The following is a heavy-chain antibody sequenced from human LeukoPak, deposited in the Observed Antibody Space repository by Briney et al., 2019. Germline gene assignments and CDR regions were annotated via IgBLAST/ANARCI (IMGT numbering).Heavy chain of an antibody. D-gene: IGHD2-2*02. CDR2: IIPIFGTA. V-gene: IGHV1-69*13. J-gene: IGHJ3*02. CDR3: ARGPSAIVVPAAIGHAFDI. Sequence: EASVKVSCKASGYTFTSYAISWVRQAPGQGLEWMGVIIPIFGTANYAQKFQGRVTITADESTSTAYMELSSLRSEDTAVYYCARGPSAIVVPAAIGHAFDIWGQGTMVTVSS. CDR1: GYTFTSYA.